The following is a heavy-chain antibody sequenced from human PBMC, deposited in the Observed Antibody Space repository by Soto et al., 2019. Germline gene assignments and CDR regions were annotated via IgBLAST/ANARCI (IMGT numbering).Heavy chain of an antibody. CDR2: ISYDGSNK. V-gene: IGHV3-30*18. D-gene: IGHD1-26*01. CDR1: GFTFSSYG. CDR3: AKVLGQGATGAYFDY. Sequence: GGSLRLSCAASGFTFSSYGMHWVRQAPGKGLEWVAVISYDGSNKYYADSVKGRFTISRDNSKNTLYLQMNSLRAEDTAVYYCAKVLGQGATGAYFDYWGQGTLVTVSS. J-gene: IGHJ4*02.